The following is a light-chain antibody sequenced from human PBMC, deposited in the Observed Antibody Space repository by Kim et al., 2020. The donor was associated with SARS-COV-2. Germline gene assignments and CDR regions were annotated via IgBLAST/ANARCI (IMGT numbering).Light chain of an antibody. V-gene: IGLV1-44*01. CDR3: SAWDDSLNAVV. J-gene: IGLJ2*01. Sequence: QFVLTQPPSASGTPGQRVTISCSGTRSNIGSNTVNWYQQLPGTAPRLLIYNTNQRPSGVPDRFSGSKSGTSASLAISGLQSGDETDYYCSAWDDSLNAVVFGGGTKVTVL. CDR2: NTN. CDR1: RSNIGSNT.